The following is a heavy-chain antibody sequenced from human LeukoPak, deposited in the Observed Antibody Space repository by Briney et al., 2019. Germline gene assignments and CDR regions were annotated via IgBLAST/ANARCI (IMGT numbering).Heavy chain of an antibody. CDR2: IYYSGRT. J-gene: IGHJ3*02. V-gene: IGHV4-59*01. CDR1: GGSISTYY. CDR3: AGDPPGHVAFDI. Sequence: PSETLSLTCTVSGGSISTYYWNWIRQPPGKGLEWIGYIYYSGRTNYNPSLKSRVTISVDTSKNQFSLKLTSVTAADTAVYYCAGDPPGHVAFDIWGQGTMVTVSS.